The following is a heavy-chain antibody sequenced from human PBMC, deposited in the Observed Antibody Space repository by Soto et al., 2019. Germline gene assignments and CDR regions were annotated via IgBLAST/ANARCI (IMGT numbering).Heavy chain of an antibody. J-gene: IGHJ6*02. CDR1: GFTFSSYG. Sequence: GGSLRLSCAASGFTFSSYGMHWVRQAPGKGLEWVAVIWYDGSNKYYADSVKGRFTISRDNSKNTLYLQMNSLRAEDTAVYYCARDDTTGTTGDYYYGMDVWGQGTTVTVSS. D-gene: IGHD1-7*01. V-gene: IGHV3-33*01. CDR2: IWYDGSNK. CDR3: ARDDTTGTTGDYYYGMDV.